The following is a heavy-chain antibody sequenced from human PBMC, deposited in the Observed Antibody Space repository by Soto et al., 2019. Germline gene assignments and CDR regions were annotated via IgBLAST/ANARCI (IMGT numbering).Heavy chain of an antibody. V-gene: IGHV4-4*02. CDR3: ARGIFYALDI. J-gene: IGHJ3*02. CDR1: GVSISNPNW. Sequence: QVQLQESGPGVVKPSGTLSLTCAVSGVSISNPNWWAWVRQAPGKGLEWIGEIDHSGSTNYNPSLTSQVTISLDRAKNQFTLKLSSVAAADTAVYYCARGIFYALDIWGQGTMVTVSS. D-gene: IGHD2-15*01. CDR2: IDHSGST.